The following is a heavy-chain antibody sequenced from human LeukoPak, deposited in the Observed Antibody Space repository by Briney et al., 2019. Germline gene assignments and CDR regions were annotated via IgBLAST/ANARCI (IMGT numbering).Heavy chain of an antibody. Sequence: PSQTLSLTCTVSGGSISRGDYHWSWIRQPAGKGLEWIGRISTSGSTNYNSSLKSRLTISADTSKKQFSLRLSSVTAADTAVYYCARDAKGAFDIWGQGTMVTVSS. V-gene: IGHV4-61*02. CDR1: GGSISRGDYH. CDR3: ARDAKGAFDI. CDR2: ISTSGST. J-gene: IGHJ3*02.